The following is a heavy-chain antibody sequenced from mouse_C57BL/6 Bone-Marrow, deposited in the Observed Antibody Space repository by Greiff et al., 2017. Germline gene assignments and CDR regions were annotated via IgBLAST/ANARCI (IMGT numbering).Heavy chain of an antibody. CDR1: GFTFSDYY. J-gene: IGHJ4*01. CDR3: ARDGWKMDY. V-gene: IGHV5-16*01. D-gene: IGHD1-1*02. CDR2: INYDGSST. Sequence: EVQLVESEGGLVQPGSSMKLSCTASGFTFSDYYMAWVRQVPEKGLEWVANINYDGSSTYYLDSLKSRFTISRDNAKNILYRQMSSLKSEDTATYYWARDGWKMDYWGQGTSVTVSS.